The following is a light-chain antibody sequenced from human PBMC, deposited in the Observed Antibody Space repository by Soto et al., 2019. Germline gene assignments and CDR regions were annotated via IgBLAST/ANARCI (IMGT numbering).Light chain of an antibody. CDR3: RSRVGSYASVV. V-gene: IGLV2-11*01. Sequence: QSALTQPRSVSGSPGQSVTISCTGASSDVGDYNFVSWYQQLPGSTPKLIIYDVTERPSGVPDRFSGSKSANAASLTISGLQAEDEADYYCRSRVGSYASVVFGGGTKLTVL. CDR2: DVT. J-gene: IGLJ2*01. CDR1: SSDVGDYNF.